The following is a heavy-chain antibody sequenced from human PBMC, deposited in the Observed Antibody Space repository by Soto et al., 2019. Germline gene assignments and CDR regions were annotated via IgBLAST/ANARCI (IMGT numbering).Heavy chain of an antibody. CDR3: GGGVGNSRGTSFDS. V-gene: IGHV4-61*08. D-gene: IGHD3-22*01. J-gene: IGHJ4*02. CDR1: AGSVVGGGYC. CDR2: IHYTGST. Sequence: SETLSLTCTVSAGSVVGGGYCCVWIRQSPGKGLEWIGYIHYTGSTTYNPSLKSRITMSVDTSKKKFSLKLSSVTAADTAVYYCGGGVGNSRGTSFDSWGQGALVTVSS.